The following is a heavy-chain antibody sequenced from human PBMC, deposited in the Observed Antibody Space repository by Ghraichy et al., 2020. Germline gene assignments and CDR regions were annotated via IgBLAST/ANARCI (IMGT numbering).Heavy chain of an antibody. V-gene: IGHV3-48*01. CDR2: ISSSSSTI. D-gene: IGHD6-13*01. J-gene: IGHJ6*02. CDR1: GFTFSSYS. Sequence: GGSLRLSCAASGFTFSSYSTNWVRQAPGKGLEWVSYISSSSSTIYYADSVKGRFTISRDNAKNSLYLQMNSLRAEDTAVYYCARTASSSWYNYYYYYGMDVWGQGTTVTVSS. CDR3: ARTASSSWYNYYYYYGMDV.